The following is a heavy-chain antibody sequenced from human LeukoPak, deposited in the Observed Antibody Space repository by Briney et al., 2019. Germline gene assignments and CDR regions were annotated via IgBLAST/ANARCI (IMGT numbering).Heavy chain of an antibody. CDR1: GFTFSSYA. CDR3: AKEVYSSSSGFRFDY. CDR2: ISDSGTST. D-gene: IGHD6-6*01. V-gene: IGHV3-23*01. J-gene: IGHJ4*02. Sequence: EPGGSLRLSCAASGFTFSSYAMSWVRQAPGKGLEWVSAISDSGTSTYYADSVKGRFSISRDNSKSTLYLQMNSLRADDTAVYYCAKEVYSSSSGFRFDYWGQGTLVTVSS.